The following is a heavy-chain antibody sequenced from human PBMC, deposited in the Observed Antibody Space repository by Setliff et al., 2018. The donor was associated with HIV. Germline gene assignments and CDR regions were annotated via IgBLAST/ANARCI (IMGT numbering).Heavy chain of an antibody. D-gene: IGHD6-19*01. CDR3: AKDRYSTGWHLDH. V-gene: IGHV3-30*02. CDR1: GFSFGSYG. J-gene: IGHJ4*02. CDR2: IRYDGTNE. Sequence: GGSLRLSCAASGFSFGSYGLHWVRQAPGKGLEWLTFIRYDGTNEYYADPVKGRFSISRDNSKNTVNLQMSSLIGEDTAVYYCAKDRYSTGWHLDHWGQGTPVTVSS.